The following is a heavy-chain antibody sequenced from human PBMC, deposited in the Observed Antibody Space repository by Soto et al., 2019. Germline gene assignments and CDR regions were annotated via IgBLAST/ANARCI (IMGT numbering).Heavy chain of an antibody. Sequence: GGSLRLSCAASGFTFDDYAMHWVRQAPGKGLEWVSGISWNSGSIGYADSVKGRFTISRDNAKNSLYLQMNSLRAEDTALYYCAKGPTVAGTDGWFDPWGQGTLVTVSS. D-gene: IGHD6-19*01. V-gene: IGHV3-9*01. CDR2: ISWNSGSI. J-gene: IGHJ5*02. CDR1: GFTFDDYA. CDR3: AKGPTVAGTDGWFDP.